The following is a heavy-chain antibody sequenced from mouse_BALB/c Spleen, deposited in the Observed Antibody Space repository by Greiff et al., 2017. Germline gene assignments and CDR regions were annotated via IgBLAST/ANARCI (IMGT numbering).Heavy chain of an antibody. V-gene: IGHV3-2*02. CDR3: ASHERAWFAY. J-gene: IGHJ3*01. CDR1: GYSITSDYA. Sequence: EVKLQESGPGLVKPSQSLSLTCTVTGYSITSDYAWNWIRQFPGNKLEWMGYISYSGSTSYNPSLKSRISITRDTSKNQFFLQLNSVTTEDTATYYCASHERAWFAYWGQGTLVTVSA. CDR2: ISYSGST.